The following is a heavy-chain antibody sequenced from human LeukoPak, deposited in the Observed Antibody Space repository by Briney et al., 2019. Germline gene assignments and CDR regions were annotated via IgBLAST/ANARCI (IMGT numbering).Heavy chain of an antibody. CDR2: IRYDGSSK. CDR3: AKGGATVIDY. J-gene: IGHJ4*02. Sequence: GGSLRLSCAASGFTFSTYGMHWVRQAPGKGLEWVAFIRYDGSSKYYADSVKGRFTISRDNSKNTVYLQMNSLRAEDTAVYYCAKGGATVIDYWGQGTLVTVSS. CDR1: GFTFSTYG. V-gene: IGHV3-30*02. D-gene: IGHD4-17*01.